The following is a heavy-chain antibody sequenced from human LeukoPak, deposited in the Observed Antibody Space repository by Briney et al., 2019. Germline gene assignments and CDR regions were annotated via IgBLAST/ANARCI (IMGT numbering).Heavy chain of an antibody. CDR3: ARGRGHFDY. D-gene: IGHD3-10*01. CDR2: IYSSGGT. J-gene: IGHJ4*02. Sequence: PSETLSLTCTVSGGSISSGSYYWTWMRQPAGKGLEWIGRIYSSGGTNYNPSLKSRVTISVDTSKNQFSLKLSSVTAADTAVYYCARGRGHFDYWGQGTLVTVSS. CDR1: GGSISSGSYY. V-gene: IGHV4-61*02.